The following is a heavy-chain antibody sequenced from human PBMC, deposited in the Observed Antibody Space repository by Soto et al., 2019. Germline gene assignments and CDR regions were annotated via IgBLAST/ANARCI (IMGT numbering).Heavy chain of an antibody. CDR2: IYYSGST. CDR3: ARLLEQWLWAEASWFDP. Sequence: SETLSLTCTVSGGSISSYYWSWIRQPPGKGLEWIGYIYYSGSTNYNPSLKSRVTISVDTSKNQFSLKLSSVTAADTAVYYCARLLEQWLWAEASWFDPWGQGTLVTVSS. D-gene: IGHD6-19*01. CDR1: GGSISSYY. V-gene: IGHV4-59*08. J-gene: IGHJ5*02.